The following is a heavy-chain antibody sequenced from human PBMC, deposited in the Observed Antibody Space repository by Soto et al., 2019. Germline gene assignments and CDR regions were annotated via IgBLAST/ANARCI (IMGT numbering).Heavy chain of an antibody. V-gene: IGHV4-34*01. Sequence: TETLSLTCAVYAGSFSDNYWSWIRQPPGKGLEWIGEINQSGSTYYNPSLKSRVTISVDTSKNQFSLKLSSVTAADTAVYYCARHEALVRTMSPCWFDPWGQGTLVTAPQ. J-gene: IGHJ5*02. CDR3: ARHEALVRTMSPCWFDP. CDR1: AGSFSDNY. D-gene: IGHD6-6*01. CDR2: INQSGST.